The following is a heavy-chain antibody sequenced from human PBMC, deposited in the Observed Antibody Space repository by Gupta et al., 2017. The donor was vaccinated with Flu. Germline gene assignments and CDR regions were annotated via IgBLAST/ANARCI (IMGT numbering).Heavy chain of an antibody. J-gene: IGHJ4*02. CDR2: ISSSGGTI. Sequence: APGKGLYLFSYISSSGGTIYYADSVKGRFTISRDNAKNSLYLQMNSLRAEDTAVYYCARAHEGGTVTTLIDYWVQGTLVTVAS. D-gene: IGHD4-17*01. V-gene: IGHV3-48*03. CDR3: ARAHEGGTVTTLIDY.